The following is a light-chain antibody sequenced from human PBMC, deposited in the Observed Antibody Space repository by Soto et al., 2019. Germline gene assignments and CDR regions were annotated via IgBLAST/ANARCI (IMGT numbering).Light chain of an antibody. CDR1: QGISSY. Sequence: AIRMTQSPSSFSASTGDRVTITCRASQGISSYLSWYQQKPVKAPKLLIYAASTLQSGVPSRFSGSGSGTDFTLTISSLQPEDFATYYCQQSYSTLSWTFGQGTKVDIK. V-gene: IGKV1-8*01. CDR2: AAS. CDR3: QQSYSTLSWT. J-gene: IGKJ1*01.